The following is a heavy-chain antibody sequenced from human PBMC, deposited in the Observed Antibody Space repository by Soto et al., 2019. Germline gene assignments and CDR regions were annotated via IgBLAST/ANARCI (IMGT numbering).Heavy chain of an antibody. D-gene: IGHD2-2*01. J-gene: IGHJ3*02. CDR2: IWYDGSNK. Sequence: QSGGSLRLSCEAFGFTFSTYGMHWVRQAPGKGLEWVALIWYDGSNKYYGDSVKGRFSISRDNSENTLYLQMNSLRAEDTAVYYCARDRGGGYASGRDAFDIWGQGTMVTVSS. CDR3: ARDRGGGYASGRDAFDI. V-gene: IGHV3-33*01. CDR1: GFTFSTYG.